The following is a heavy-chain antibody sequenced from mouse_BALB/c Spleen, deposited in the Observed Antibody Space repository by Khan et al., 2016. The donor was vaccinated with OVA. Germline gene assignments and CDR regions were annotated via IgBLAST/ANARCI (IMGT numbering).Heavy chain of an antibody. CDR1: GFTFSSYA. J-gene: IGHJ1*01. CDR2: ISSGGNYT. V-gene: IGHV5-9-3*01. D-gene: IGHD2-14*01. Sequence: EVELVESGGGLVKPGGSLKLSCAASGFTFSSYAMSWVRQTPEKRLEWVATISSGGNYTYYPDSVKGRFTISRDNAKNTLYLQMSSLRSEDTAINYWARTGVRRGYFDVWGAGTTVTVSS. CDR3: ARTGVRRGYFDV.